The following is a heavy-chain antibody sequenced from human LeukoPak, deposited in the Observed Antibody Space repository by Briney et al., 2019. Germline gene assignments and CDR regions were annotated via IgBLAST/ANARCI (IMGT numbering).Heavy chain of an antibody. CDR3: ARAVTVVTAIHD. CDR2: IYSGGGT. CDR1: GFTVSSNY. Sequence: PGGSLRLSCAASGFTVSSNYMTWVRQAPGKGLEWVSVIYSGGGTYYADSVKGRFTISRDNSKNTLYLQMSSLGAEDTAVYYCARAVTVVTAIHDWGQGTLVTVSS. V-gene: IGHV3-53*01. J-gene: IGHJ4*02. D-gene: IGHD2-21*02.